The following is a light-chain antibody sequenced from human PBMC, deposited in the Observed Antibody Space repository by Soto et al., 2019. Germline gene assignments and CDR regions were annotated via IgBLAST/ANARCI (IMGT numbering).Light chain of an antibody. Sequence: IKMTQSPSSLSASVGDRVTITCQAIQDISNYLNWYQQQPGKAPQLLIYDASNLETGVPSRISGGGSATYFSITISSLHPEYFATDYCQQYSNPITFGPGTRLEIK. CDR2: DAS. CDR1: QDISNY. CDR3: QQYSNPIT. J-gene: IGKJ5*01. V-gene: IGKV1-33*01.